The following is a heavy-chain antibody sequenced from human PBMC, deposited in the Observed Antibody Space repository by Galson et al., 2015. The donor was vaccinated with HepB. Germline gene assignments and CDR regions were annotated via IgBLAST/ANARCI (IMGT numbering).Heavy chain of an antibody. CDR3: AAGSYGDYPGLDY. D-gene: IGHD4-17*01. V-gene: IGHV1-58*02. Sequence: SVKVSCKASGFTFTSSAMQWVRQARGQRLEWIGWIVVGSGNTNYAQKFQERVTITRDMSTSTAYMELSSLRSEDTAVYYCAAGSYGDYPGLDYWGQGTLVTVSS. J-gene: IGHJ4*02. CDR1: GFTFTSSA. CDR2: IVVGSGNT.